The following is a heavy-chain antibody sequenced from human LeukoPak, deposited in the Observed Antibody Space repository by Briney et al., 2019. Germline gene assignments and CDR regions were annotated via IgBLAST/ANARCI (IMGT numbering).Heavy chain of an antibody. CDR1: GYTFTSYY. CDR3: ARGVGWELLIDY. V-gene: IGHV1-46*01. D-gene: IGHD1-26*01. J-gene: IGHJ4*02. Sequence: ASVTVSCKASGYTFTSYYMHWVRQAPGQGLEWMGMINPSGGSTSYAQQFQGRVNMTRDTSTSTVYMELSGLRSEDTAVYSCARGVGWELLIDYWGQGTLVTVSS. CDR2: INPSGGST.